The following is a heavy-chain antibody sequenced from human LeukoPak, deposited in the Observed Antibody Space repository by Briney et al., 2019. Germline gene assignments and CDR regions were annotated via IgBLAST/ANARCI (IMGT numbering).Heavy chain of an antibody. CDR3: ARGVVVPAAMLYYYYYYGMDV. D-gene: IGHD2-2*01. CDR1: GFTFSSYS. CDR2: ISSSSSYI. J-gene: IGHJ6*02. V-gene: IGHV3-21*01. Sequence: GGSLRLSCAASGFTFSSYSMNWVRQAPGKGLEWVSSISSSSSYIYYADSVKGRFTISRDNAKNTLYLQMNSLRAEDTAVYYCARGVVVPAAMLYYYYYYGMDVWGQGTTVTVSS.